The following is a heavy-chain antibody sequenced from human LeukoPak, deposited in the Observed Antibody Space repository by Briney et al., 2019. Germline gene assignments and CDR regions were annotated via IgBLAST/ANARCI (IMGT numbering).Heavy chain of an antibody. CDR3: ARGMRDYYGLDY. Sequence: GGSLRLSCAASGFTFSSSWMHWVRQVPGKGLVWVSHINSDESTTNYADSVRGRFTISRDNAKNTLYLQMNSLTAEDTAVYYCARGMRDYYGLDYWGQGTLVTVSS. CDR2: INSDESTT. D-gene: IGHD3-10*01. J-gene: IGHJ4*02. CDR1: GFTFSSSW. V-gene: IGHV3-74*01.